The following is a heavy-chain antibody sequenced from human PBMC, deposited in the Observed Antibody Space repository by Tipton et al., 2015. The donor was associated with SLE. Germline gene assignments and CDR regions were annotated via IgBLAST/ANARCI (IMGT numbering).Heavy chain of an antibody. CDR2: ISGSGGST. J-gene: IGHJ3*02. CDR1: GFTFSSYD. Sequence: SLRLSCAASGFTFSSYDMSCVRQAPGKGLAWVSAISGSGGSTYYADSVKGRFTISRDNSKNTLYLQMNSLRAEDKAVYYCETHAFDIWGQGTMVTVSS. V-gene: IGHV3-23*01. CDR3: ETHAFDI.